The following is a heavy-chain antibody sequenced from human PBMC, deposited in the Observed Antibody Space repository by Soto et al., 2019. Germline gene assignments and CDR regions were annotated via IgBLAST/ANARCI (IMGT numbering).Heavy chain of an antibody. CDR1: GFTFSNYG. V-gene: IGHV3-33*01. CDR3: ARGGGLSKGGY. J-gene: IGHJ4*02. D-gene: IGHD3-16*02. CDR2: IWYDGSKK. Sequence: QVQLVESGGGVVQPGRSLRLSCAASGFTFSNYGMHWVRQAPGKGLEWVAVIWYDGSKKYYADSVKGRFTISRDSSKNTLNLQMLSLRAEDTARLYCARGGGLSKGGYWGQGTLVTVSS.